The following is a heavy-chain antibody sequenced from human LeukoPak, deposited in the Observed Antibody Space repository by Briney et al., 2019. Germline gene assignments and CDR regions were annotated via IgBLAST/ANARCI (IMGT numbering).Heavy chain of an antibody. CDR3: TRVVNGGHFDY. D-gene: IGHD2-8*01. CDR1: GASINNYY. J-gene: IGHJ4*02. V-gene: IGHV4-59*01. Sequence: PSETLSLTCSVSGASINNYYWTWIRQPPGKGLEWIGYVYHTGASGYHPSLKSRVAMPLDTSKNQVSLNLRSVTAADTAVYFCTRVVNGGHFDYWGQGTLVTVSS. CDR2: VYHTGAS.